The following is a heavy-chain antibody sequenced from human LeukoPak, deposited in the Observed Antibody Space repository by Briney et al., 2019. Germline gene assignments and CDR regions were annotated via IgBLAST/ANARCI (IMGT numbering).Heavy chain of an antibody. D-gene: IGHD1-14*01. CDR2: FYSTGNT. CDR3: ARGITDPDSFDS. J-gene: IGHJ4*02. CDR1: GGSINFYY. V-gene: IGHV4-4*07. Sequence: QTADTLSLTCTVSGGSINFYYWSWIRQPAGKGLEWIGRFYSTGNTNHSSSLKSRVTMSVDKSKNQFSLNLSSVTAADTAVYYCARGITDPDSFDSWGQGTLVTVSS.